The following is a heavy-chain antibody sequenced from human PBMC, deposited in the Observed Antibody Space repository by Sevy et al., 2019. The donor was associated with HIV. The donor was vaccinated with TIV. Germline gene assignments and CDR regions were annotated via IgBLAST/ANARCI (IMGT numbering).Heavy chain of an antibody. CDR1: GFTFSDYA. J-gene: IGHJ4*02. D-gene: IGHD3-3*01. V-gene: IGHV3-23*01. CDR2: VTSTGGST. CDR3: AKQSPEWLFSFDY. Sequence: GGSLRLSCVTSGFTFSDYAMSWVRQAPGKGLEWVSGVTSTGGSTYFADSVKGRFTISRDNSKNTLYLQMNSLRAEDTAVYYCAKQSPEWLFSFDYWGQGTLVTVSS.